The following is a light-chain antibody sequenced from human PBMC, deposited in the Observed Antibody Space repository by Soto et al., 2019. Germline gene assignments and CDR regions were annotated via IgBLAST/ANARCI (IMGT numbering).Light chain of an antibody. V-gene: IGKV1-27*01. J-gene: IGKJ4*01. CDR2: SAS. Sequence: DIQMTQSPSSLSASVGDRVTMTCRASRDISNYLVWYQQQPGEVPKLLIYSASTLHSGVPSRFSGSGSGTDFTLTISSLQPEDVGTYYCQRYDDAPLTFGGGTKVEIK. CDR1: RDISNY. CDR3: QRYDDAPLT.